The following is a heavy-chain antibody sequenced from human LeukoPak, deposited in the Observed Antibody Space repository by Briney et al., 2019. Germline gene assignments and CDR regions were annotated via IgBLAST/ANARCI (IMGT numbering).Heavy chain of an antibody. D-gene: IGHD3-16*01. Sequence: GGSLRLSCAASGFTFSSYSMNWVRQAPGKGLEWVSSISSSSSYIYYADSVKGRFTISRDNSKNTLYLQMNSLRAEDTAVYYCAGSYVIRSFDYWGQGTLVTVSS. CDR3: AGSYVIRSFDY. J-gene: IGHJ4*02. CDR2: ISSSSSYI. CDR1: GFTFSSYS. V-gene: IGHV3-21*01.